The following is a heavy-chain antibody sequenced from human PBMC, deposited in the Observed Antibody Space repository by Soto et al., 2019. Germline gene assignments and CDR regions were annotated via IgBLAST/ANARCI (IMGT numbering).Heavy chain of an antibody. J-gene: IGHJ4*02. CDR3: ARHSGYDYVFDY. D-gene: IGHD5-12*01. Sequence: ASVKVSCKASGYTFTGYYTHWVRQASGQGLEWMGWINPKNGDTIFAQKFQGRVTMTRDTSTSTAYMELTSLRFDDTAVYYCARHSGYDYVFDYWGQGTLVTVSS. CDR2: INPKNGDT. CDR1: GYTFTGYY. V-gene: IGHV1-2*02.